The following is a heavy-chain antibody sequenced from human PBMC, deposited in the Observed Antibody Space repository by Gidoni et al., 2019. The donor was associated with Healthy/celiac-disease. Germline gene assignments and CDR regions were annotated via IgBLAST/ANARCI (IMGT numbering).Heavy chain of an antibody. CDR3: AKDMGYSSGWTFGLDY. Sequence: EVQLVESGGGLVQPGRSLRLSCAASGFTFDDYAMHWVRQAPGKGLEWVSGISGNSGSIGYADSVKGRFTISRDNAKNSLYLQMNSLRAEDTALYYCAKDMGYSSGWTFGLDYWGQGTLVTVSS. CDR1: GFTFDDYA. CDR2: ISGNSGSI. V-gene: IGHV3-9*01. D-gene: IGHD6-19*01. J-gene: IGHJ4*02.